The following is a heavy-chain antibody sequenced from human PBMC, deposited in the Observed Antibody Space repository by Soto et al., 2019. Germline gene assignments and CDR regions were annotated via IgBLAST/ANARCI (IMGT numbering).Heavy chain of an antibody. Sequence: EVQLVESGGGLVQPGGSLRLSCAASGFTFSSHDMHWVRQVTGKGVEWVSGIDSAGDAKYPASVKGRFTISRENAKNSLYLQMNSLRAEDTAMYYCTRGGIWGVSWNWFDPWGQGTLVTVSS. CDR1: GFTFSSHD. J-gene: IGHJ5*02. V-gene: IGHV3-13*01. D-gene: IGHD3-10*01. CDR3: TRGGIWGVSWNWFDP. CDR2: IDSAGDA.